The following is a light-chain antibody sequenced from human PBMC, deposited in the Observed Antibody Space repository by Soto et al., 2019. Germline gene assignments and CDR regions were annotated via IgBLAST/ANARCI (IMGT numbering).Light chain of an antibody. CDR2: GAS. V-gene: IGKV3-15*01. Sequence: EIVMTQSPATLSVSPGERATLSCRASQSVSSKLAWYQQKPGQAPRLLIYGASTRATGIPARFSGSGSGTEFTLTISSLQSEDFAIYYCQQYDNWPPITFGQGTKVEI. J-gene: IGKJ1*01. CDR3: QQYDNWPPIT. CDR1: QSVSSK.